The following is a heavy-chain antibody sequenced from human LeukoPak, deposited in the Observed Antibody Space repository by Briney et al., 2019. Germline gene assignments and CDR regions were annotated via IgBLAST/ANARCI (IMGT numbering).Heavy chain of an antibody. D-gene: IGHD2-2*03. CDR3: AKDSHWILFDD. CDR1: GFTFSTYN. Sequence: PGGSLRLSCAASGFTFSTYNMNWVRRTPGKGLEWVSSITSSSSYIFYADSVKGRFTISRDNSKNTLYLQMNSLRDEDTAVYFCAKDSHWILFDDWGQGTLVTVSS. V-gene: IGHV3-21*04. J-gene: IGHJ4*02. CDR2: ITSSSSYI.